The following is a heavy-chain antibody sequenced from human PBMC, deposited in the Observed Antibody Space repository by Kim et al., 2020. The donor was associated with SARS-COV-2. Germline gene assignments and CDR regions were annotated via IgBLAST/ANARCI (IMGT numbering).Heavy chain of an antibody. V-gene: IGHV3-66*01. Sequence: GGSLRLSCVVSGFTVSNHYMNWVRQAPGKGLEWVATIYTSGITYYADSVKGRFTISRDNSRNTLYLQLNSQRAEDTAVYYCARDGDIVAPLDYWGQGTLVTVSS. D-gene: IGHD5-12*01. CDR1: GFTVSNHY. J-gene: IGHJ4*02. CDR2: IYTSGIT. CDR3: ARDGDIVAPLDY.